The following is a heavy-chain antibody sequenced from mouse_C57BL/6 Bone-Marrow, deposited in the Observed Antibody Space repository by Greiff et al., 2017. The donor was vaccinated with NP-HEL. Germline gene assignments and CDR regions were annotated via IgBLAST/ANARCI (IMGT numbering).Heavy chain of an antibody. CDR3: ARSSLLRCYWYFDV. CDR2: IRNKANGYTT. Sequence: EVQRVESGGGLVQPGGSLSLSCAASGFTFTDYYMSWVRQPPGKALEWLGFIRNKANGYTTEYSVTVKGRFTISRDNSQRNLYLRMNALRAEYSANYYCARSSLLRCYWYFDVWGTGTTVTVSS. J-gene: IGHJ1*03. CDR1: GFTFTDYY. V-gene: IGHV7-3*01. D-gene: IGHD1-2*01.